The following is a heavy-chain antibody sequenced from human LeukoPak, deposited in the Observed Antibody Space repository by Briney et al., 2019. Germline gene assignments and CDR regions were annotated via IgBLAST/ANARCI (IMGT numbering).Heavy chain of an antibody. J-gene: IGHJ4*02. CDR1: GFTVSSNY. CDR2: IYSGGST. CDR3: ARDRNDFDFDY. V-gene: IGHV3-66*01. D-gene: IGHD2-21*02. Sequence: GGSLRLSCAASGFTVSSNYMSWVRQAPGKGLEWVSVIYSGGSTYYADSVKGRFTISRDNSKNTLYLQMNSLRAEDTAVYYCARDRNDFDFDYWGQGTLVTVSS.